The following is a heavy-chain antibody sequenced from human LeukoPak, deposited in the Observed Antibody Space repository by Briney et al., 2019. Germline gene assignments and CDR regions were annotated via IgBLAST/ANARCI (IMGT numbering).Heavy chain of an antibody. CDR2: INHSGST. D-gene: IGHD1-14*01. V-gene: IGHV4-34*01. J-gene: IGHJ5*02. Sequence: KSSETLSLTCAVYGGSFSGYYWSWIRQPPGKGLEWIGEINHSGSTDYNPSLKSRVTISVDTSKNQFSLKLSSVTAADTAVYYCARRRSTHRNWFDPWGQGTLVTVSS. CDR3: ARRRSTHRNWFDP. CDR1: GGSFSGYY.